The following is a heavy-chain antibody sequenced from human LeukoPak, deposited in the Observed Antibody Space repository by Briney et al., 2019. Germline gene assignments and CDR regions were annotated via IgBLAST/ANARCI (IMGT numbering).Heavy chain of an antibody. D-gene: IGHD3-22*01. Sequence: PSETLSLTCTVSGGSISSYYWSWIRQPPGKGLEWIGYIYYSGSTNYNPSLKSRVTISVDTSKNQISLKLSSVTAADTAVYYCARVAHYYDSSGYFDYWGQGTLVTVSS. CDR3: ARVAHYYDSSGYFDY. CDR1: GGSISSYY. CDR2: IYYSGST. V-gene: IGHV4-59*01. J-gene: IGHJ4*02.